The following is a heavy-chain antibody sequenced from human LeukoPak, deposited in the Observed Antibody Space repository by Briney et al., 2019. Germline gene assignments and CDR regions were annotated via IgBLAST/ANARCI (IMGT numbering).Heavy chain of an antibody. Sequence: ASVKVSCKASGYTFTSYDINWVRQATGQGLEWMGWMNPNSSDTGYPQKFQGRVTMTRDTSITTAYMELSSLRSEDTAVYYCARSGFGSGIPFDLWGQGTLVTVSS. D-gene: IGHD3-10*01. J-gene: IGHJ5*02. V-gene: IGHV1-8*01. CDR1: GYTFTSYD. CDR2: MNPNSSDT. CDR3: ARSGFGSGIPFDL.